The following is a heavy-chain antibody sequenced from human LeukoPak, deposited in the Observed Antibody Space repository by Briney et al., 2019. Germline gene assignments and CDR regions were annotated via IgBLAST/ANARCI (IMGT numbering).Heavy chain of an antibody. V-gene: IGHV3-33*01. CDR2: IWYDGSNK. Sequence: PGGSLRLSCAASGFTFSSYGMHWVRQAPGKGLEWVAVIWYDGSNKYYADSVKGRFTISRDNSKNTLYLQMNSLRAEDTAVYYCARDLKPNVTPPDYWGQGTLVTVSS. J-gene: IGHJ4*02. D-gene: IGHD4-23*01. CDR3: ARDLKPNVTPPDY. CDR1: GFTFSSYG.